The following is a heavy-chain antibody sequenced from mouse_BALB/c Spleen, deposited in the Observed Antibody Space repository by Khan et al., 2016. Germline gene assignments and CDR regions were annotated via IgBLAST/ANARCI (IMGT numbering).Heavy chain of an antibody. CDR3: AKLTGTPWDY. Sequence: QVQLQQPGPELKKPGETVKISCKAAGYTFTNYGMNWVKQAPGKGLKWMGWINTNTGEPTYAEEFKGRFAFSLETSASTAYLQINNFKNEDTATYFCAKLTGTPWDYWGQGTTLTVSS. J-gene: IGHJ2*01. D-gene: IGHD4-1*01. CDR2: INTNTGEP. CDR1: GYTFTNYG. V-gene: IGHV9-3*02.